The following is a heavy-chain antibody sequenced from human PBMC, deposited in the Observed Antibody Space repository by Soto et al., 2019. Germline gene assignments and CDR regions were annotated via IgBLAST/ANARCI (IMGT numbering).Heavy chain of an antibody. J-gene: IGHJ4*02. CDR2: ISGSGGST. CDR1: GFTFSNYA. V-gene: IGHV3-23*01. CDR3: AKGHAYDFWSGYYFGF. Sequence: GGSLRLSCAASGFTFSNYAMSWVRQAPGKGLEWVSGISGSGGSTYYADSVKGRFTISRDDSKNMLYLQMNSLRAEDTAVFYCAKGHAYDFWSGYYFGFWGQGTLVTVSS. D-gene: IGHD3-3*01.